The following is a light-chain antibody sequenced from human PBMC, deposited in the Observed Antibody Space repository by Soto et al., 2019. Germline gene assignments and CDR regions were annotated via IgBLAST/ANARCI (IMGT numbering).Light chain of an antibody. J-gene: IGKJ4*01. CDR2: DTS. CDR1: QPIGSF. Sequence: DLQMTQSPSFVSASIGDRVTITCRASQPIGSFLAWYRQKPGKAPNLLIYDTSTLQGGVPPRFSGSGFGTDFTLTISSLQPEDFAIYYCQQAYTFPLTFGGGTRVGIE. CDR3: QQAYTFPLT. V-gene: IGKV1-12*01.